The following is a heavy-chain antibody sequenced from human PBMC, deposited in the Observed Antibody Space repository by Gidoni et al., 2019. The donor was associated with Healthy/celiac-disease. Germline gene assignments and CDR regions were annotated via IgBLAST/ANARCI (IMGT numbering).Heavy chain of an antibody. CDR2: ISSSSSTI. D-gene: IGHD1-1*01. V-gene: IGHV3-48*02. Sequence: EVQLVESGGGLVQPGGSLRLSCAASGFTFIRYSMNWVRQAPGKGLEWVSYISSSSSTIYYADSVKGRFTISRDNAKNSLYLQMNSLRDEDTAVYYCARAGVGETEYYYYYYGMDVWGQGTTVTVSS. CDR3: ARAGVGETEYYYYYYGMDV. J-gene: IGHJ6*02. CDR1: GFTFIRYS.